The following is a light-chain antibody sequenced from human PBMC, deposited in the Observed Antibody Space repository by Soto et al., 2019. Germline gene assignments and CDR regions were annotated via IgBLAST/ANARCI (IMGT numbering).Light chain of an antibody. V-gene: IGKV1-12*01. CDR2: AAS. J-gene: IGKJ3*01. Sequence: DIQMTQSPSSVSASVGDRVTITCRASQGISKWLAWYQQKPGKAPKLLIYAASSLQSGVPSGFSGSASGTDFTLTISSLQPEDFATYYCQQANSFPLTFGPGTKVDIK. CDR1: QGISKW. CDR3: QQANSFPLT.